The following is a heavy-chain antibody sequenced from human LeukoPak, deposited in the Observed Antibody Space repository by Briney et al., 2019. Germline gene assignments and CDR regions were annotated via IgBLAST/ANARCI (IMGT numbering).Heavy chain of an antibody. V-gene: IGHV5-51*01. D-gene: IGHD3-9*01. Sequence: PGESLKISCKGSGYSFTSYWIGWVRQMPRKGLEWMGIIYPGDSDTRYSPSFQGQVTISADKSISTAYLQWSSLKASDTAMYYCARHRDDILTGYYFAHYMDVWGKGTTVTVSS. J-gene: IGHJ6*03. CDR1: GYSFTSYW. CDR2: IYPGDSDT. CDR3: ARHRDDILTGYYFAHYMDV.